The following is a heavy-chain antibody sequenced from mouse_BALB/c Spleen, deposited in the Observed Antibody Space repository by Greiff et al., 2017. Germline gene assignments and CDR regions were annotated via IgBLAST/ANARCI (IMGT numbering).Heavy chain of an antibody. CDR1: GFNIKDYY. D-gene: IGHD2-14*01. CDR2: IDPENGNT. V-gene: IGHV14-1*02. CDR3: ARNYRYDYYAMDY. J-gene: IGHJ4*01. Sequence: VQLQQSGAELVRPGALVKLSCKASGFNIKDYYMHWVKQRPEQGLEWIGWIDPENGNTIYDPKFQGKASITADTSSNTAYLQLSSLTSEDTAVYYCARNYRYDYYAMDYWGQGTSVTVSS.